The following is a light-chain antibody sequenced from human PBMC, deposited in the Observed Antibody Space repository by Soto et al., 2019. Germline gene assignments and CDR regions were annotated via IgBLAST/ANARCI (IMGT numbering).Light chain of an antibody. CDR3: QHYNSYSEA. CDR2: DAS. V-gene: IGKV1-5*01. CDR1: QSISSW. Sequence: DIQMTQSPSTLSSSVGDRVTLTCRASQSISSWLAWYKQKPGKAPKLLIYDASSLESGVPSRFRGSGSGTEFTLTISSLKPDDFATYYCQHYNSYSEAFGQGTKVDIK. J-gene: IGKJ1*01.